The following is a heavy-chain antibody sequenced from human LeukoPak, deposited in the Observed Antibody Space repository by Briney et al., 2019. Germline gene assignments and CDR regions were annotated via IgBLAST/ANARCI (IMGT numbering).Heavy chain of an antibody. J-gene: IGHJ4*01. CDR2: IKGKTDGATT. CDR1: GFTCTNAW. Sequence: GGSLRLSCAASGFTCTNAWMTWVRQAPGKGLEWVGRIKGKTDGATTDYAAPVKGRFTISRDDSKNTLYLQMNSLKTEDTAVYYCTASGGSSRFDYWGHGTLVTVSS. V-gene: IGHV3-15*01. D-gene: IGHD1-26*01. CDR3: TASGGSSRFDY.